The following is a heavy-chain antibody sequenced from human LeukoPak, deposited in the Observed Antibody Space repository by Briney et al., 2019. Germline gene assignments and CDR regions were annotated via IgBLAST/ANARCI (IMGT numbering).Heavy chain of an antibody. CDR3: ARGSTGRYFDWLSIHGAFDI. V-gene: IGHV4-59*11. CDR2: IYYSGST. J-gene: IGHJ3*02. D-gene: IGHD3-9*01. CDR1: GGSISSHY. Sequence: SETLSLTCTVSGGSISSHYWSWIRQPPGKGLEWIGYIYYSGSTNYNPSLKSRVTISVDTSKNQFSLKLSSVTAADTAVYYCARGSTGRYFDWLSIHGAFDIWGQGTMVTVSS.